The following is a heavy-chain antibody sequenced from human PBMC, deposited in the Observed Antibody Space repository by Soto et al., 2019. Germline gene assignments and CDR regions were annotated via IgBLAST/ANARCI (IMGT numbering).Heavy chain of an antibody. V-gene: IGHV3-23*01. CDR3: AICTGIQLWVFNY. J-gene: IGHJ4*02. CDR2: VTGSGGST. D-gene: IGHD5-18*01. Sequence: PVGSLRLSCAASGFRFSSYAMSWVRQAPGKGFEWVSTVTGSGGSTFYADSVKGRLSISRDNSKNTLYLQMNSLRAEDTAVYYCAICTGIQLWVFNYWGQGTPVTVSS. CDR1: GFRFSSYA.